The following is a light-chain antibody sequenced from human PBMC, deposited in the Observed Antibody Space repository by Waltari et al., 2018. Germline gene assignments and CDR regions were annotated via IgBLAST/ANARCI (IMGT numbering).Light chain of an antibody. CDR3: QQYSKSPLT. V-gene: IGKV3-15*01. CDR1: QTISSS. Sequence: EIVMTQSPATLSVSPGDRATLSCRASQTISSSLAWYQQKTGLAPRLLIYGASTRAAGIPARFSGSGSGTEFTLTITSLQSEDFAFYSCQQYSKSPLTFGGGTKVEIK. J-gene: IGKJ4*01. CDR2: GAS.